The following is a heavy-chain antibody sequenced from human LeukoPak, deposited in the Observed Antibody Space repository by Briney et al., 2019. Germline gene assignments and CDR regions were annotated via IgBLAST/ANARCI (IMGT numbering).Heavy chain of an antibody. CDR1: GFTFSSYS. J-gene: IGHJ3*02. V-gene: IGHV3-21*01. Sequence: GSLRLSCAASGFTFSSYSMNWVRQAPGKGLEWVSSISSSSSYIYYADSVKGRFTISRDNAKNSLYLQMNSLRAEDTAVYYCAEGSGDRAFDIWGQGTMVTVSS. CDR2: ISSSSSYI. D-gene: IGHD2-15*01. CDR3: AEGSGDRAFDI.